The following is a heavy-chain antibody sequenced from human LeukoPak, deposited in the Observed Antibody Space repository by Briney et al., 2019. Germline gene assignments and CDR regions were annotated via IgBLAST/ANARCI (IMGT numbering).Heavy chain of an antibody. Sequence: GASVKVSCKASGYRFTVYYMHWVRQAPGKGLEWMGWINPNSGGTHYAQKFLGRVTVTRDTSISTAYMELSRLTSDDTALYYCATLYGDYVTSDYWGQGTLVTVSS. CDR2: INPNSGGT. CDR3: ATLYGDYVTSDY. V-gene: IGHV1-2*02. D-gene: IGHD4-17*01. J-gene: IGHJ4*02. CDR1: GYRFTVYY.